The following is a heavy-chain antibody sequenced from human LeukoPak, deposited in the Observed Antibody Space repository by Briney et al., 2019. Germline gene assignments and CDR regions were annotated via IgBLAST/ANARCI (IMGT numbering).Heavy chain of an antibody. V-gene: IGHV3-30*02. CDR2: IRYDGSNK. CDR1: GFTFSSYG. Sequence: GGSLRLSCAASGFTFSSYGMHWVRQAPGKGLEWVAFIRYDGSNKYYADSVKGRFTISRDNSKNTLYLQMNSLRAEDTAVYYCAKELEMATTMLPFDYWGQGILVTVSS. J-gene: IGHJ4*02. CDR3: AKELEMATTMLPFDY. D-gene: IGHD5-24*01.